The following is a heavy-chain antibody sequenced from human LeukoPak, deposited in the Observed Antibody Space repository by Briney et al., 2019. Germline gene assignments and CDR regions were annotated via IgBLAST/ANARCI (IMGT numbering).Heavy chain of an antibody. CDR1: GFTISAYE. J-gene: IGHJ3*02. Sequence: GSLTLSCAASGFTISAYEMHWVRQATGKRLEWVSAVGTGYDTFYSASVEGRFTISRENAKNSIYLQMNSLTAGDTALYYCVRESAGMGAKAFDIWGQGTMVTVSS. D-gene: IGHD1-26*01. V-gene: IGHV3-13*01. CDR2: VGTGYDT. CDR3: VRESAGMGAKAFDI.